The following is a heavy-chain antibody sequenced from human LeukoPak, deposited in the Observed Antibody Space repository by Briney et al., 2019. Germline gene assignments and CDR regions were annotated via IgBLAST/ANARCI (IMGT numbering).Heavy chain of an antibody. D-gene: IGHD1-26*01. CDR3: AREGLLEGATHFDY. CDR2: IYTSGST. Sequence: PSETLSLTCTVSGGSISSYYWSWIRPPAGKGLEWIGRIYTSGSTNYNPSLKSRVTMSVDTSKNQFPLKLSSVTAADTAVYYCAREGLLEGATHFDYWGQGTLVTVSS. CDR1: GGSISSYY. J-gene: IGHJ4*02. V-gene: IGHV4-4*07.